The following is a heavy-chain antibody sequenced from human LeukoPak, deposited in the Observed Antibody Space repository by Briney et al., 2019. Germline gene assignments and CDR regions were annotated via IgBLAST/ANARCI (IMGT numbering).Heavy chain of an antibody. V-gene: IGHV3-15*07. CDR2: IKSKTDGGTT. Sequence: GGSLRLSCAASGFTFSNAWMNWVRQAPGKGLEWVGRIKSKTDGGTTDYAAPVKGRFTISRDDSKNTLYLQMNSLKTEDTAVYYCPTFSASARRYCSGGSCRFDGGGQETLVTVSS. J-gene: IGHJ4*02. D-gene: IGHD2-15*01. CDR3: PTFSASARRYCSGGSCRFDG. CDR1: GFTFSNAW.